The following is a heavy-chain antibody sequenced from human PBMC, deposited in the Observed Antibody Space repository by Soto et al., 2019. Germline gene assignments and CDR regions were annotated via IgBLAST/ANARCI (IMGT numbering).Heavy chain of an antibody. CDR1: GASISSSNW. CDR3: ATDMTTPYGITYFDY. CDR2: IYHSGST. D-gene: IGHD4-17*01. J-gene: IGHJ4*02. Sequence: SETLSLTCAVSGASISSSNWWSWVRQPPGKGLEWIGEIYHSGSTNYNPSLKSRVTISVDKPKNQFSLKLTSVTAADTAVYYCATDMTTPYGITYFDYWGQATLVTVS. V-gene: IGHV4-4*02.